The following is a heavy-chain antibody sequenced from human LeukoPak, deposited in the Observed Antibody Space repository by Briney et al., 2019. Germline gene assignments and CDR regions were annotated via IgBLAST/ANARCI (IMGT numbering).Heavy chain of an antibody. CDR3: ARLSNRDSGSYFYFDY. Sequence: SETLSLTCTVSGGSISSYYWSWIRQPPGKGLELIGYIYYSGSTNYNPSLNSRVTISVDTSKTQFSLKLRSVTAADTAVYYCARLSNRDSGSYFYFDYWGQGTLVTVSS. CDR2: IYYSGST. CDR1: GGSISSYY. V-gene: IGHV4-59*08. D-gene: IGHD1-26*01. J-gene: IGHJ4*02.